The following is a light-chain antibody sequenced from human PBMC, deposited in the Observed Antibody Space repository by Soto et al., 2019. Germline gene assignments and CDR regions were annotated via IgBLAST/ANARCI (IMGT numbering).Light chain of an antibody. J-gene: IGKJ4*01. CDR1: QNVDSNY. Sequence: ENVLTQSPGALSLSPGDSATLSCRASQNVDSNYLAWYQQKPGQAPRIIIFGASGRATGIPDRFSGSGSGTDFTLTISRLEPEDFAVYYCQQYGSSPLTFGGGTKVDIK. V-gene: IGKV3-20*01. CDR3: QQYGSSPLT. CDR2: GAS.